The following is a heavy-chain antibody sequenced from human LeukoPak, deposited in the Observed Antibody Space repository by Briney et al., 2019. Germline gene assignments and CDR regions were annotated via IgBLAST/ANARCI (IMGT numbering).Heavy chain of an antibody. CDR3: ARGAGVGYFELVARRVGFDY. D-gene: IGHD3-9*01. CDR1: GGSFSGYY. Sequence: SETLSLTCAVYGGSFSGYYWSWIRQPPGKGLEWIGEINHSGSTNYNPSLKSRVTISVDTSKNQFSLKLSSLTAEDAVVYSCARGAGVGYFELVARRVGFDYWGQGTLVTVSS. J-gene: IGHJ4*02. V-gene: IGHV4-34*01. CDR2: INHSGST.